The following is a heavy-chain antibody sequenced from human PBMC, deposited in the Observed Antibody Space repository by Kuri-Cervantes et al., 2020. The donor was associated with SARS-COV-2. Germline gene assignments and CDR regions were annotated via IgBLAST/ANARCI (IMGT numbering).Heavy chain of an antibody. V-gene: IGHV4-38-2*02. CDR1: GYSITNGYY. CDR3: ARDQRRYRANDAPYDF. J-gene: IGHJ4*02. CDR2: VYHSGET. D-gene: IGHD1-26*01. Sequence: GSLRLSCSVSGYSITNGYYWGWIRQPPGKGLEWIGSVYHSGETYYNPSLNRRVSISIDASKNQFSLKLTSVTAADTAVYYCARDQRRYRANDAPYDFWGQGTLVTVSS.